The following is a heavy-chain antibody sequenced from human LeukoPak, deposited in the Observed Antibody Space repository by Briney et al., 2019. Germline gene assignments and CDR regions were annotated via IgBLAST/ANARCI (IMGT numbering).Heavy chain of an antibody. D-gene: IGHD6-19*01. CDR2: IYGSGNT. V-gene: IGHV4-59*01. CDR1: GGSISGWY. Sequence: SETLSLTCTVSGGSISGWYWSWIRQPPGKGLEWIGYIYGSGNTNYNLSLKSRVTMSIDTSKNQFSLKLTSVTAADTATYYCARETSLAGFASGLGFNYWGQGILVTVSS. CDR3: ARETSLAGFASGLGFNY. J-gene: IGHJ4*02.